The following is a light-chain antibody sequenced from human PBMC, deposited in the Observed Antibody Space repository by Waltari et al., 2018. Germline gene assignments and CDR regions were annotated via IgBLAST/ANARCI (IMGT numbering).Light chain of an antibody. Sequence: SYDLIQSPSVSVSPGQTATITCSGDELETKNVRGYQQKPGQSPGLVIYEVVRRPSEIPQRFSGSNSGNTATLTISGTQPMDEADYYCQAWDSGVAGVFGTGTKVTVL. CDR3: QAWDSGVAGV. J-gene: IGLJ1*01. CDR2: EVV. CDR1: ELETKN. V-gene: IGLV3-1*01.